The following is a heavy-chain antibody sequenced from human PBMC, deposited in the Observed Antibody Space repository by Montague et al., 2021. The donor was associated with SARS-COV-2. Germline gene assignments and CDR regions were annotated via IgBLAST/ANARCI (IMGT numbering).Heavy chain of an antibody. CDR3: AREPSYGGYFGN. V-gene: IGHV4-59*01. CDR1: GGSISSYY. J-gene: IGHJ4*02. D-gene: IGHD4-23*01. CDR2: IYYSGST. Sequence: SETLSLTCTVSGGSISSYYWSWIRQPPGKGLEWIGYIYYSGSTNYNPSLKSRVTISVDTSKNQFSLKLSSVTAADTAVYYCAREPSYGGYFGNWGQGTQVTVSS.